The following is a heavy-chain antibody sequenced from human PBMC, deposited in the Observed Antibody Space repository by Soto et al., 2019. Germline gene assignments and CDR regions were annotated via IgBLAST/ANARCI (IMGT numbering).Heavy chain of an antibody. CDR1: GGAFSGYH. V-gene: IGHV4-34*01. CDR3: ARGKWLDNY. D-gene: IGHD6-19*01. J-gene: IGHJ4*02. Sequence: QVQLQQWGAGLLKPSETLSLTCAVYGGAFSGYHWSWIRQPPGKGLEWIGEINHSGTTSYNPSLMGRLTRSVDTSKNQFSLKLSAVTAADTAVYYCARGKWLDNYWGQGTLVTVSS. CDR2: INHSGTT.